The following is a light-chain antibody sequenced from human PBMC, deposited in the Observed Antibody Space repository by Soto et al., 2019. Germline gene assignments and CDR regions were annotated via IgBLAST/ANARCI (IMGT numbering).Light chain of an antibody. CDR1: QSASSS. CDR3: QQRSNWPIT. CDR2: GAS. J-gene: IGKJ5*01. V-gene: IGKV3-15*01. Sequence: EIVMKQSPATLSISPGERATLSCRASQSASSSLAWYQQKPGQAPRLLIYGASVRATGVPARFRGSGSGTEFTLTISSLEPEDFAVYYCQQRSNWPITFGQGRRLEIK.